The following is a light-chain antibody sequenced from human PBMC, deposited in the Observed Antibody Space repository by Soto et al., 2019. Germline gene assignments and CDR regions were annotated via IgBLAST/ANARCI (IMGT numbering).Light chain of an antibody. V-gene: IGKV3-20*01. CDR2: ATS. CDR1: QSVNTRY. Sequence: EIVLTQSPGTLSLSPGERATLSCRASQSVNTRYSAWYQQKPGQAPRLLIYATSSRATGIPDRFSGSGSGTDFTLTLRRLEHEDSAVYYCQQYDDSARYIFGQGTNLEIK. CDR3: QQYDDSARYI. J-gene: IGKJ2*01.